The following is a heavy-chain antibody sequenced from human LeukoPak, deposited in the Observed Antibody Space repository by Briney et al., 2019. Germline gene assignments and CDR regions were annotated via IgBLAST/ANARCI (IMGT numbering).Heavy chain of an antibody. CDR2: ISSSSSYI. Sequence: GGSLRLSCAASGFTFSSYSMNWVRQAPGKGLEWVSSISSSSSYIYYADSVKGRFTSSRDNAKNSLYLQMNSLRAEDTAVYYCAGEDSGSYYFDYWGQGTLVTVSS. CDR3: AGEDSGSYYFDY. D-gene: IGHD1-26*01. J-gene: IGHJ4*02. CDR1: GFTFSSYS. V-gene: IGHV3-21*01.